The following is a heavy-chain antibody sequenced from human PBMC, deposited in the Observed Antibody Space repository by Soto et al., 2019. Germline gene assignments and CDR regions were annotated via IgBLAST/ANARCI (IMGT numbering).Heavy chain of an antibody. Sequence: EVQLVESGGGLVQPGGSLRLSCAASGFTFSSYWMHWVRQAPGKGLVWVSRINSDGSSTFYADSVKGRFTISRDNAKNTLYLQXXXLXXXDTAVYYCARDYGDYPPSDYWGQGTLVTVSS. CDR3: ARDYGDYPPSDY. CDR2: INSDGSST. V-gene: IGHV3-74*01. J-gene: IGHJ4*02. CDR1: GFTFSSYW. D-gene: IGHD4-17*01.